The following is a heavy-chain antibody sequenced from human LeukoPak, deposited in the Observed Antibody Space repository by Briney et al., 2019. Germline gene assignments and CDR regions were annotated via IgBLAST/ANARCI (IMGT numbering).Heavy chain of an antibody. D-gene: IGHD5-18*01. CDR2: IIPIFGTA. J-gene: IGHJ4*02. CDR3: ARGDTAMVLDY. CDR1: GGTFSSYA. V-gene: IGHV1-69*06. Sequence: SVKVSCKASGGTFSSYAIGWVRQAPGQGLEWMGGIIPIFGTANYAQKFQGRVTITADKSTSTAYMELSSLRSEDTAVYYCARGDTAMVLDYWGQGTLVTVSS.